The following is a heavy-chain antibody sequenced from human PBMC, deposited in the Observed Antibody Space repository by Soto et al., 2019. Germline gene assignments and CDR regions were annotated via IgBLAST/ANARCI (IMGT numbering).Heavy chain of an antibody. V-gene: IGHV3-30-3*01. Sequence: WWSLRLSCSASVFTFSSYAMHWFRQAPGKGLEWVAVISYDGSNKYYADSVKGRFTISRDNSKNTLYLQMNSLRSDDTAVYYCASQSPGAPWGQGTLVTVSS. CDR3: ASQSPGAP. J-gene: IGHJ5*02. CDR1: VFTFSSYA. CDR2: ISYDGSNK.